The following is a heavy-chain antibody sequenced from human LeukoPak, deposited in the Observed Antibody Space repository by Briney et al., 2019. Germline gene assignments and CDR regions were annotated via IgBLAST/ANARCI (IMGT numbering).Heavy chain of an antibody. Sequence: SETLSLTCTVSGGSIRSGGYYWNWIRQHPGKGLEWIGYIYYSGSTYYNPSLKSRVTISVDTSKNQFSLKLSSVTAADTAVYYCARGTPGGLYPDYWGQGTLVTVSS. CDR2: IYYSGST. CDR1: GGSIRSGGYY. J-gene: IGHJ4*02. D-gene: IGHD2-8*01. CDR3: ARGTPGGLYPDY. V-gene: IGHV4-31*03.